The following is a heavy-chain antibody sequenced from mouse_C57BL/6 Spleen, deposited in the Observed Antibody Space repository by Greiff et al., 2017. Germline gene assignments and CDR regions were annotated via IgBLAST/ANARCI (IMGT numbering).Heavy chain of an antibody. D-gene: IGHD1-1*01. CDR3: ARPHCYGINYFDY. CDR1: GFTFSDYG. V-gene: IGHV5-17*01. Sequence: EVHLVESGGGLVKPGGSLKLSCAASGFTFSDYGMHWVRQAPEKGLEWVAYISSGSSTIYYADTVKGRFTISRDNAKTTLFLQMTSLRSEDTAMYYCARPHCYGINYFDYRGQGATLTVSS. CDR2: ISSGSSTI. J-gene: IGHJ2*01.